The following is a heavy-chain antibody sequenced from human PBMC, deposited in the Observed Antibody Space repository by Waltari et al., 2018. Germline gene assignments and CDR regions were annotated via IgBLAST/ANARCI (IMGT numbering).Heavy chain of an antibody. D-gene: IGHD6-19*01. V-gene: IGHV4-38-2*01. CDR1: GYSISSGYY. J-gene: IGHJ2*01. CDR3: ARPVAGYYWYFDL. CDR2: IYHSGST. Sequence: QVQLQESGPGLVKPSETLSLTCAVSGYSISSGYYWGWIRQPPGKGLEWIGSIYHSGSTYYNPSLKCRVTISVDTSKNQFSLKLSSLTAADTAVYYCARPVAGYYWYFDLWGRGTLVTVSS.